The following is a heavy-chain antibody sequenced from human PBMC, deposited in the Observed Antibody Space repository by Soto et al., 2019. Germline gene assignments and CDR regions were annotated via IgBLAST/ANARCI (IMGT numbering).Heavy chain of an antibody. CDR2: IDPSDSYT. D-gene: IGHD2-2*01. Sequence: PGESLKISCKGSGYSFTSYWISWVRRMPGKGLEWMGRIDPSDSYTNYSPSFQGHVTISADKSISTAYLQWSSLKASDTAMYYCASLQYCSSTSCPLGYYGMDVWGQGTTVTVSS. CDR1: GYSFTSYW. CDR3: ASLQYCSSTSCPLGYYGMDV. V-gene: IGHV5-10-1*01. J-gene: IGHJ6*02.